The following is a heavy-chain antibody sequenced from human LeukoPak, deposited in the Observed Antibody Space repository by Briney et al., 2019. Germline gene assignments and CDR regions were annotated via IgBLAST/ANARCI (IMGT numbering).Heavy chain of an antibody. CDR2: MQFDGSVE. CDR3: ARALDEGARCDY. CDR1: GFTLSNYG. J-gene: IGHJ4*02. V-gene: IGHV3-30*02. Sequence: GGSLRLSCVVSGFTLSNYGIHWVRQAPGKGLEWVTFMQFDGSVEFYADSVKGRFTMSRDNSKNTAFLRMSGLRTEDTAVFYCARALDEGARCDYWGQGTLVTVSS.